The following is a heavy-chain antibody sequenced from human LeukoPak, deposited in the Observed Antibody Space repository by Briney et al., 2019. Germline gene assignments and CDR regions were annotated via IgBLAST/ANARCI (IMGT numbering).Heavy chain of an antibody. V-gene: IGHV1-8*03. CDR2: MNPNSGNT. D-gene: IGHD6-19*01. CDR3: ARGLYSSAGNDY. CDR1: GYTFTSYD. Sequence: EASVKVSCKASGYTFTSYDINWVRQATGQGLEWMGWMNPNSGNTGYAQKFQGRVTITRNTSISTAYMELSSLRSEDTAVYYCARGLYSSAGNDYWGQGTLVTVSS. J-gene: IGHJ4*02.